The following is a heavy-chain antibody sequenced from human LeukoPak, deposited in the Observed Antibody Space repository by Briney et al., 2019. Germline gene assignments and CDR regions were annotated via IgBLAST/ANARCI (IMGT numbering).Heavy chain of an antibody. CDR2: INHSGST. V-gene: IGHV4-34*01. CDR3: ARIMTAVVTDAFDI. CDR1: GGSFSGYY. Sequence: SETLSLTCAVYGGSFSGYYWSWIRQPPGKGLEWIGEINHSGSTNYNPSLKSRVTISVDTSKNQFSLKLSSVTAADTAVYYCARIMTAVVTDAFDIWRQGTMVTVSP. D-gene: IGHD4-23*01. J-gene: IGHJ3*02.